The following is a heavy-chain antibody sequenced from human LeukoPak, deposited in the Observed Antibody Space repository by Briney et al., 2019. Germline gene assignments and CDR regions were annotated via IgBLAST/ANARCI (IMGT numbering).Heavy chain of an antibody. D-gene: IGHD3-22*01. CDR3: ARDRTYYYDSSGYDAFDI. CDR2: INPNSGGT. V-gene: IGHV1-2*02. J-gene: IGHJ3*02. CDR1: GYTFTDYY. Sequence: ASVKVSCKASGYTFTDYYMHWVRQAPGQGLEWMGWINPNSGGTNYAQKFQGRVTMTRDTSISTAYMELSRLRSDDTAVYYCARDRTYYYDSSGYDAFDIWGQGTMVTVSS.